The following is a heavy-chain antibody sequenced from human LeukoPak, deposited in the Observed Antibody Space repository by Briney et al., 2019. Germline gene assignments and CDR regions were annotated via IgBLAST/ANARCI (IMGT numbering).Heavy chain of an antibody. Sequence: GGSLRLSCAASGFTVSSNYISWVRQAPGKGLEWVSVIYSGGTTYYADSVKGRFTISGDNSKNTLYLQMNSLRAEDTAVYYCARDRAPPTSWYFDVWGRGTLVTVSS. J-gene: IGHJ2*01. CDR1: GFTVSSNY. D-gene: IGHD3-10*01. V-gene: IGHV3-53*01. CDR3: ARDRAPPTSWYFDV. CDR2: IYSGGTT.